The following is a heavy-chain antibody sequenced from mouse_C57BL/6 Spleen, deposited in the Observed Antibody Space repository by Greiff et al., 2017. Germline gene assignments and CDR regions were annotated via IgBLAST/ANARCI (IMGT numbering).Heavy chain of an antibody. D-gene: IGHD4-1*01. J-gene: IGHJ4*01. CDR3: ARRGTWEAMDY. CDR1: EYEFPSHD. CDR2: INSDGGST. V-gene: IGHV5-2*03. Sequence: EVKVEESGGGLVQPGESLKLSCESNEYEFPSHDMSWVRKTPEKRLELVAAINSDGGSTYYPDTMERRFIISRDNTKKTLYLQMSSLRSEDTALYYCARRGTWEAMDYWGQGTSVTVSS.